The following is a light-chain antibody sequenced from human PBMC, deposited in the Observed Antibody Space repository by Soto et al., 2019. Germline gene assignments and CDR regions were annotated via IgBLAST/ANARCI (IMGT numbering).Light chain of an antibody. CDR3: QQYDNRPIT. J-gene: IGKJ5*01. CDR2: DAS. Sequence: DIPMTQAPASLSASVVDRVKISWKASQDISNYLNWYQQKPGKAPKLLIYDASNWETGVPSRFSGSGSGTDFTFTISSLQPEDIATYYCQQYDNRPITFGQGTRLE. CDR1: QDISNY. V-gene: IGKV1-33*01.